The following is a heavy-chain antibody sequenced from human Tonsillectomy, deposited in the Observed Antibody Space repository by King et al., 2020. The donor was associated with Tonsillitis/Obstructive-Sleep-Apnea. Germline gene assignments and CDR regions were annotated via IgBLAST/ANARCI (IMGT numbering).Heavy chain of an antibody. V-gene: IGHV1-2*02. CDR3: ARDPPGFGENYFDY. Sequence: QLVQSGAEVKKPGASVKVSCKASGYTFTGYYMHWVRQAPGQGLEWMGWINPNSGGTHYAQRFQDTVNMTRDKSISTAYMKLSRLRSDDTAVYYCARDPPGFGENYFDYWGQGTLVTVSS. CDR2: INPNSGGT. D-gene: IGHD3-10*01. CDR1: GYTFTGYY. J-gene: IGHJ4*02.